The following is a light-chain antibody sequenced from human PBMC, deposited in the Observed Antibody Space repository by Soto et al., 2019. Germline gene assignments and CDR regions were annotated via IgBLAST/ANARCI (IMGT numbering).Light chain of an antibody. CDR2: GAY. CDR3: EQYNTCHRWT. CDR1: QSVSSN. V-gene: IGKV3-15*01. J-gene: IGKJ1*01. Sequence: EIVMTQSPATLSVSPGEKATLSCRASQSVSSNLAWYQQKPGQAPRLRIYGAYTRATDIPARFSGSGSGTEFTRTISSLQSEDFAVYYCEQYNTCHRWTFGNGTKVDI.